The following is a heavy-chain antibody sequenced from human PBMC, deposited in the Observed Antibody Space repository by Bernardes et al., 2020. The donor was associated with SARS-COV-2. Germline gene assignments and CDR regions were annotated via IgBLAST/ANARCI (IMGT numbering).Heavy chain of an antibody. V-gene: IGHV1-24*01. CDR3: ATPLNSGRWVDV. J-gene: IGHJ6*02. D-gene: IGHD1-26*01. CDR2: FDPEHGKT. CDR1: GYTLTEFS. Sequence: ASVKVSCKVSGYTLTEFSMHWVRQAPGKGLEWLGGFDPEHGKTIYAQKFQGRVTMTEDTSTDTAYMELRSLRSEDTAVYYCATPLNSGRWVDVWGQGTTVTVSS.